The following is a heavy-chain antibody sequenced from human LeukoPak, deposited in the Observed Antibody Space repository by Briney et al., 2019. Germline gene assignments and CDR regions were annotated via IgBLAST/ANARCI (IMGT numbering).Heavy chain of an antibody. V-gene: IGHV1-69*05. J-gene: IGHJ6*03. Sequence: SVKVSCKASGGTFSSYAISWARQAPGQGLEWMGGIIPIFGTANYAQKFQGRVTITTDESTSTAYMELSSLRSEDTAVYYCARGGVPYYYYYMDVWGKGTTVTVSS. CDR3: ARGGVPYYYYYMDV. CDR2: IIPIFGTA. CDR1: GGTFSSYA. D-gene: IGHD3-10*01.